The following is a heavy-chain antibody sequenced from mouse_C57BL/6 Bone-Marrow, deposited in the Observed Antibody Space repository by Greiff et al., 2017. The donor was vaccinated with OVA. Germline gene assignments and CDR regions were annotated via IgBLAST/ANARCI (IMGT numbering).Heavy chain of an antibody. Sequence: VQLQQSGAELARPGASVKLSCKASGYTFTSYGISWVKQRTGQGLEWIGEIYPRSGNTYYNEKFKGKATLTADKSSSTAYVELRSLTSEDSAVYFCARRTTVVDYFDYGGQGTTLTVSS. V-gene: IGHV1-81*01. CDR2: IYPRSGNT. J-gene: IGHJ2*01. CDR1: GYTFTSYG. CDR3: ARRTTVVDYFDY. D-gene: IGHD1-1*01.